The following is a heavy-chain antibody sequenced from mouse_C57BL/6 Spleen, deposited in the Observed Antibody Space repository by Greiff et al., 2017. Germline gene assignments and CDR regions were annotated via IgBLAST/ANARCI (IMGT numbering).Heavy chain of an antibody. CDR3: ARGIYYDYDDFDY. J-gene: IGHJ2*01. CDR1: GYTFTSYW. D-gene: IGHD2-4*01. CDR2: IHPNSGST. Sequence: QFQLQQPGAELVKPGASVKLSCKASGYTFTSYWMHWVKQRPGQGLEWIGMIHPNSGSTNYNEKFKSKATLTVDKSSSTAYMQLSSLTSEDSAVYYCARGIYYDYDDFDYWGQGTTLTVSS. V-gene: IGHV1-64*01.